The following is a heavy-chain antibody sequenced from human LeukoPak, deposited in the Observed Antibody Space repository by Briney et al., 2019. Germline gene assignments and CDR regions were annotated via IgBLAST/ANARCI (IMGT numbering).Heavy chain of an antibody. V-gene: IGHV4-59*01. D-gene: IGHD6-19*01. CDR1: GASISPNY. CDR3: ATIAVAGDWFDP. J-gene: IGHJ5*02. Sequence: SETLSLTCTVSGASISPNYWSWFRQPPGKGLEWIGYVYYSGSTSYNPSLKSRVTISLDTSKNQFSLKLSSVTAADTAVYYCATIAVAGDWFDPWGQGTLVTVSS. CDR2: VYYSGST.